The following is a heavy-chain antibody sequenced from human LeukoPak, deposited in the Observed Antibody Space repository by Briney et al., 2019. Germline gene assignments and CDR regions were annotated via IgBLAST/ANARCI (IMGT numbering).Heavy chain of an antibody. J-gene: IGHJ1*01. CDR1: GFTFSSYG. CDR2: ISYDGSNK. D-gene: IGHD6-19*01. V-gene: IGHV3-30*18. CDR3: AKDRENSSGWEYFQH. Sequence: GGSLRLSWAASGFTFSSYGMHWVRQAPGKGLEWVAVISYDGSNKYYADSVKGRFTISRDNSKNTLYLQMNSLRAEDTAVYYCAKDRENSSGWEYFQHWGQGTLVTVSS.